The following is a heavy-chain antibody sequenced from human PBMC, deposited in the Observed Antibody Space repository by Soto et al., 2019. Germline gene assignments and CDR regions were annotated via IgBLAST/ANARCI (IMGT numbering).Heavy chain of an antibody. J-gene: IGHJ4*02. CDR3: AIHKTGTYCGGDCYFDY. CDR1: GGTFSSYA. V-gene: IGHV1-69*13. D-gene: IGHD2-21*02. Sequence: SVQVSCKASGGTFSSYAISWVRQAPGQGLEWMGGIIPIFGTANYAQKFQGRVTITADESTSTAYMELSSLRSEDTAVYYCAIHKTGTYCGGDCYFDYWGQGTLVTVSS. CDR2: IIPIFGTA.